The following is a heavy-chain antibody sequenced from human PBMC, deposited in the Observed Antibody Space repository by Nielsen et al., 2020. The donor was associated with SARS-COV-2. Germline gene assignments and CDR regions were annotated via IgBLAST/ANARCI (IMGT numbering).Heavy chain of an antibody. J-gene: IGHJ3*02. CDR2: ISGSGGST. V-gene: IGHV3-23*01. Sequence: GESLKISCAAFGFTFSSYAMSWVRQAPGKGLEWVSAISGSGGSTYYADSVKGRFTISRDNSKNTLYLQMNSLRAEDTAVYYCAIIDAFDIWGQGTMVTVSS. CDR3: AIIDAFDI. CDR1: GFTFSSYA.